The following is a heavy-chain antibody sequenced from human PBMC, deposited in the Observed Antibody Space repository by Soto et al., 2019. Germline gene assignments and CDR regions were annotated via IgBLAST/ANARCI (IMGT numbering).Heavy chain of an antibody. J-gene: IGHJ4*02. V-gene: IGHV3-23*01. CDR3: AKDRRAGGNSAFYFDF. D-gene: IGHD3-16*01. CDR2: ISATGGGT. Sequence: PVGSLRLSCAASGFKFINYAMSWCLESPVKGLEWVSLISATGGGTYYADSVKGRFTISRDNSHNTLYLQVHSLTAEDTAVYYCAKDRRAGGNSAFYFDFWGQGAQVTVSS. CDR1: GFKFINYA.